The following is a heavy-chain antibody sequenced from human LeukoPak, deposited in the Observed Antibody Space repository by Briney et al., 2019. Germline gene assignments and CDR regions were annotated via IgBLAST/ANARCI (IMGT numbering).Heavy chain of an antibody. Sequence: ASVKVSCKASGYTFTSYAMHWVRQAPGQRLEWMGWFNAGNGNTKYSQKFQGRVTITRDTSASTAYMEVSSLRSEDTAVYYCARDVESTGYDSSGYYPSHFDYWGQGTLVTVSS. CDR3: ARDVESTGYDSSGYYPSHFDY. D-gene: IGHD3-22*01. CDR2: FNAGNGNT. J-gene: IGHJ4*02. V-gene: IGHV1-3*01. CDR1: GYTFTSYA.